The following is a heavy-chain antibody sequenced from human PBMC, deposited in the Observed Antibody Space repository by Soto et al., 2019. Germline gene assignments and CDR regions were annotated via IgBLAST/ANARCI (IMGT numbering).Heavy chain of an antibody. V-gene: IGHV1-69*12. CDR2: IMPIFRTP. CDR3: ARVKDRLQLGGNYYYILDV. D-gene: IGHD5-12*01. CDR1: GGTFSNSA. J-gene: IGHJ6*02. Sequence: QVQLEQSGAEVKKPGSSVKVSCKASGGTFSNSAISWVRQAPGQGLEWLGGIMPIFRTPDYAQKFQGRVTITADESTSTAYMELSGLTSDDTAVYYCARVKDRLQLGGNYYYILDVWGQGTTVTVSS.